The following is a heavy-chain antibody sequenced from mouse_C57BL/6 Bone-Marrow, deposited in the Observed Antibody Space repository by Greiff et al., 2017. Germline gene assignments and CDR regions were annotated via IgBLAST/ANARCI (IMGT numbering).Heavy chain of an antibody. V-gene: IGHV1-26*01. CDR1: GYTFTDYY. J-gene: IGHJ2*01. CDR3: ARPVITTVVGFDY. D-gene: IGHD1-1*01. Sequence: VQLQQSGPELVKPGASVKISCKASGYTFTDYYMNWVKQSHGKSLEWIGDINPNNGGTSYNQKFKGKATLTVDKSSSTAYMELRSLTSEDSAVYYCARPVITTVVGFDYWGQGTTLTVSS. CDR2: INPNNGGT.